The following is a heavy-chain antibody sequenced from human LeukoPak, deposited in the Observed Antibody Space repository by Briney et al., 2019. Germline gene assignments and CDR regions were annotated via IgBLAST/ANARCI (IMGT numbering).Heavy chain of an antibody. V-gene: IGHV1-2*02. CDR1: GYTFTDYS. D-gene: IGHD1/OR15-1a*01. CDR3: ASRTGKYSYGMDV. Sequence: ASVKVSCKASGYTFTDYSIHWVRQAPGQGLEWMGWINSDSGATNYAQKFQGRVTMTRDTSISTAYMELSRLRSDDTAVYYCASRTGKYSYGMDVWGQGTTVTVSS. CDR2: INSDSGAT. J-gene: IGHJ6*02.